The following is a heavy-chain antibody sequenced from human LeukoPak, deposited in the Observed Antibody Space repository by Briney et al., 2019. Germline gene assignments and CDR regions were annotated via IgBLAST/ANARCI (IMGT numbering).Heavy chain of an antibody. V-gene: IGHV4-39*01. Sequence: SETLSLTCTVSGGSISSSSYYWSWIRQPPGKGLEWIGSNYYSRSTYYKPSLKSRVTISVDTSKNQFSLKLSSVTAADTAVYYCASGPEGIAAAGTRFQHWGEGTLVTVSS. D-gene: IGHD6-13*01. CDR3: ASGPEGIAAAGTRFQH. J-gene: IGHJ1*01. CDR1: GGSISSSSYY. CDR2: NYYSRST.